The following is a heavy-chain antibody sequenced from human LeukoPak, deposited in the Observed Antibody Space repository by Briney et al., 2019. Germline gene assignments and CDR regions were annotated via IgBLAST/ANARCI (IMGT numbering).Heavy chain of an antibody. CDR1: GFTFSSYS. V-gene: IGHV3-21*01. CDR2: ISSSSSYI. J-gene: IGHJ4*02. D-gene: IGHD3-16*01. CDR3: ARAAGYDYVWGSSTPFDY. Sequence: GGSLRLSCAASGFTFSSYSMNWVRQAPGKGLEWVSSISSSSSYIYYADSVKGRFTISRDNAKNSLYLQMNSLRAEDTAVYYCARAAGYDYVWGSSTPFDYWGQGTLVTVSS.